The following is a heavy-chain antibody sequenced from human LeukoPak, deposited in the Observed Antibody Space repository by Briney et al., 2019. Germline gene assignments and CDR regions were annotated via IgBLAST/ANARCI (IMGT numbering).Heavy chain of an antibody. J-gene: IGHJ5*02. Sequence: SETLSLTCTVSGGSISSYYWSWIRQPPGKGLEWIGYIYYSGSTNYNPSLKSRVTISVDMSKNQFSLNLSSVTAADTAVYYCARGQKSYYDSSGLFDPWGQGTLVTVSS. D-gene: IGHD3-22*01. V-gene: IGHV4-59*01. CDR2: IYYSGST. CDR1: GGSISSYY. CDR3: ARGQKSYYDSSGLFDP.